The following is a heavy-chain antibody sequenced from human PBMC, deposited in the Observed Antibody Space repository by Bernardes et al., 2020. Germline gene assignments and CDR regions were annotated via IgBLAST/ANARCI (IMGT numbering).Heavy chain of an antibody. CDR1: GYTFTSYG. J-gene: IGHJ5*02. D-gene: IGHD4-17*01. CDR2: ISAYNGNT. CDR3: AGGGKDYGDSWTGFDP. Sequence: ASVKVSCKASGYTFTSYGISWVRQAPGQGLEWMGWISAYNGNTNYAQKLQGRVTMTTDTSTSTAYMELRSLRSDDTAVYYCAGGGKDYGDSWTGFDPWGQGTLVTVSS. V-gene: IGHV1-18*01.